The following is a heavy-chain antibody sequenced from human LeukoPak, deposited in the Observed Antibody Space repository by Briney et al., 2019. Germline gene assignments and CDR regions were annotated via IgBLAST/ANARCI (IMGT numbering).Heavy chain of an antibody. CDR1: GFTFSSYG. CDR3: ARASNYDYGGRNAFDI. CDR2: IWYDGSNK. V-gene: IGHV3-33*01. J-gene: IGHJ3*02. D-gene: IGHD4-23*01. Sequence: GGSLRLSCAASGFTFSSYGMHWVRQAPGKGLEWVAVIWYDGSNKYYADSVKGRFTISRDNSKNTLYLQMNSLRAEDTAVYYCARASNYDYGGRNAFDIWGQETMVTVSS.